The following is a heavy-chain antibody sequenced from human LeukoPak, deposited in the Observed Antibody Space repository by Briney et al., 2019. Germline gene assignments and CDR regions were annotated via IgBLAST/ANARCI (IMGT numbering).Heavy chain of an antibody. Sequence: SSETLSLTCTVSGGSISSYCWSWIRQPPGKGLEWIGYIYYSGSTYYNPSLKSRVTISVDTSKNQFSLKLSSVTAADTAVYYCARIPNSGSYLGAYYYYYMDVWGKGTTVTVSS. CDR2: IYYSGST. CDR3: ARIPNSGSYLGAYYYYYMDV. CDR1: GGSISSYC. D-gene: IGHD1-26*01. J-gene: IGHJ6*03. V-gene: IGHV4-59*08.